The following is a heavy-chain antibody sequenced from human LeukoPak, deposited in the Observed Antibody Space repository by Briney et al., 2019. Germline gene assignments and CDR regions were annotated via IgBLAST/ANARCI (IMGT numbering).Heavy chain of an antibody. Sequence: GDSLRLSCAASGFTLSSHSMTWVRQAPGKGLEWVSYITSSSSTIYYADSVKGRFTISRDNAKNSLYLQMNSLRVEDTAVYYCARVMYSPEKTPEDFWGQGTLVTVSS. V-gene: IGHV3-48*04. CDR3: ARVMYSPEKTPEDF. CDR1: GFTLSSHS. D-gene: IGHD1-26*01. J-gene: IGHJ4*02. CDR2: ITSSSSTI.